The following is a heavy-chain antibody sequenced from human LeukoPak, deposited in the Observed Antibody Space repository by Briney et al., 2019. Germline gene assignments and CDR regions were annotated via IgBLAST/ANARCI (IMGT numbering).Heavy chain of an antibody. CDR2: ICSGGST. V-gene: IGHV3-66*02. J-gene: IGHJ4*02. Sequence: PGGSLRLSCAASGFTVSSNYMSWVRQAPGKGLEWVSVICSGGSTYYADSVKGRFTISGDNSKNTLYLQMNSLRAEDTAVYYCARGSEHSSGCIGYWGQGTLVTVSS. D-gene: IGHD6-19*01. CDR3: ARGSEHSSGCIGY. CDR1: GFTVSSNY.